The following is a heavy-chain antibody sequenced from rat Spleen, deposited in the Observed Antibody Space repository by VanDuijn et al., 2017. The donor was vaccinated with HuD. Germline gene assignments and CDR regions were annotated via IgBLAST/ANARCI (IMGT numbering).Heavy chain of an antibody. D-gene: IGHD5-1*01. CDR2: INYDGGGT. Sequence: EVQLVESGGGLVQPGRSLKLSCAASGFTFSDYYMAWVRQAPTKGLEWVASINYDGGGTHYRDSVKGRFTISRDNAKSTLYLQMDILRSEDTATYYCAKQGTGSYWDFDFWGQGVMVTVSS. CDR3: AKQGTGSYWDFDF. V-gene: IGHV5-20*01. J-gene: IGHJ2*01. CDR1: GFTFSDYY.